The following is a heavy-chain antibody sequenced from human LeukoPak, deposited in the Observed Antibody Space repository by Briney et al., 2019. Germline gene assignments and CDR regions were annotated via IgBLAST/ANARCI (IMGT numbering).Heavy chain of an antibody. Sequence: GGSLRLSCAASGFTFSNHWMQWVRQAPGKGLVFVSRTNGDGGTTSYVDSVKGRFTISRDNDKNILYLQMNSLRAEDTAVYYCARESDASNDLDYWGQGTLVPVSS. CDR1: GFTFSNHW. CDR3: ARESDASNDLDY. CDR2: TNGDGGTT. D-gene: IGHD1-1*01. J-gene: IGHJ4*02. V-gene: IGHV3-74*01.